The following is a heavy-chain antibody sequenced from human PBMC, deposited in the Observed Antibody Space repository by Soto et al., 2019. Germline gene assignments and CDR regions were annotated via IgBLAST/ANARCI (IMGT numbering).Heavy chain of an antibody. V-gene: IGHV4-31*03. CDR2: IYSSGST. CDR1: GGSISSGGYY. D-gene: IGHD3-22*01. J-gene: IGHJ6*02. CDR3: ARDRADSSGYYPLYYYYGMDV. Sequence: QVQLQESGPGLVKPSQTLSLTCTVSGGSISSGGYYWSWIRQHPGKGLEWIGYIYSSGSTYYNPSLKSRVTLSVDTSKNQFSLKLSSVTAADTAVYYCARDRADSSGYYPLYYYYGMDVWGQGTTVTVSS.